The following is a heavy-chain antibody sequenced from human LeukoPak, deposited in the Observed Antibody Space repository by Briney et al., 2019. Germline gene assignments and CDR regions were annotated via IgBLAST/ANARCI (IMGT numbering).Heavy chain of an antibody. J-gene: IGHJ6*03. D-gene: IGHD6-6*01. CDR2: INPNSGGT. Sequence: GASVKVSCKASGNTLTGYYMHWVRQAPGQGLEWMGWINPNSGGTNYAQKFQGRVTMTRDTSIRTAYMELSGLRSDDTAVYYCARGSTYSSSLYYYYYYMDVWGKGTTVTVSS. CDR1: GNTLTGYY. V-gene: IGHV1-2*02. CDR3: ARGSTYSSSLYYYYYYMDV.